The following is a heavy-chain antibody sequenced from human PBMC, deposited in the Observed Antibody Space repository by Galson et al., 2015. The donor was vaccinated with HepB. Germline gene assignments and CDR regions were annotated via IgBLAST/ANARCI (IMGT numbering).Heavy chain of an antibody. D-gene: IGHD6-13*01. CDR3: VRRGDGSSRTFDY. Sequence: SVKVSCKASGYTFTGYYMHWVRQAPGQGLEWMGWINPNSGGTNYAQKFQGWVTMTRDTSISTAYMELSRLRSDDTAVYYCVRRGDGSSRTFDYWGQGTLVTVSS. CDR2: INPNSGGT. CDR1: GYTFTGYY. V-gene: IGHV1-2*04. J-gene: IGHJ4*02.